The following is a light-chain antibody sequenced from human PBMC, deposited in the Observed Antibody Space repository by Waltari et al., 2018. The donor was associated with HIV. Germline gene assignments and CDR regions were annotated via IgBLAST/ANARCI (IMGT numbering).Light chain of an antibody. Sequence: SALTQPASVSGSPGQSITISCTGTSSDFGAYNSVSWYQQHPGKAPKLMIYDVSNRPSGVSNRCSGSRSGYTASLTISGLQAEDEADYYCSSYTNNNTPRYVFGTGTKVTVL. J-gene: IGLJ1*01. V-gene: IGLV2-14*03. CDR2: DVS. CDR3: SSYTNNNTPRYV. CDR1: SSDFGAYNS.